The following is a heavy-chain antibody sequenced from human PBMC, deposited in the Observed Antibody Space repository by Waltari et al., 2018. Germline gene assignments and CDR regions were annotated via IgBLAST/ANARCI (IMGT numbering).Heavy chain of an antibody. Sequence: QVQLVQSGAEVTKPGASVQVSCKASGYTFTSYAMPWVRQAPGQRLEWMGWINAGNGNTKYSQEFQGRVTITRDTSASTAYMELSSLRSEDMAVYYCAREGGLERRDAFDIWGQGTMVTVSS. CDR3: AREGGLERRDAFDI. J-gene: IGHJ3*02. D-gene: IGHD1-26*01. CDR2: INAGNGNT. CDR1: GYTFTSYA. V-gene: IGHV1-3*03.